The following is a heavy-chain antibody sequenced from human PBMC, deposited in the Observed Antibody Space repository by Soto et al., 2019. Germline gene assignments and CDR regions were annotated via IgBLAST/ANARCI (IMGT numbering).Heavy chain of an antibody. CDR1: GFTFSSYG. J-gene: IGHJ5*02. CDR3: AREDGDSQYNWFDP. V-gene: IGHV3-33*01. Sequence: PGGSLRLSCAASGFTFSSYGMHWVRQAPGKGLEWVAVIWYDGSNKYYADSVKGRFTISRDNSKNTLYLQMNSLRAEDTAVYYCAREDGDSQYNWFDPWGQGTLVTVSS. CDR2: IWYDGSNK. D-gene: IGHD4-17*01.